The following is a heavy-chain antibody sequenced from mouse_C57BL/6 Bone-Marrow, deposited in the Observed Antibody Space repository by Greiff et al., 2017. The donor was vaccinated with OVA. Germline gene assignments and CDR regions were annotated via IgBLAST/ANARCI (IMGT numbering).Heavy chain of an antibody. Sequence: EVKVVESGAELVRPGASVKLSCTASGFNIKDDYMHWVKQRPEQGLEWIGWIDPENGDTEYASKFQGKATITADTSSNTAYLQLSSLTSEDTAVYYCSTLYGSWFAYWGQGTLVTVSA. CDR2: IDPENGDT. J-gene: IGHJ3*01. D-gene: IGHD1-1*01. CDR1: GFNIKDDY. CDR3: STLYGSWFAY. V-gene: IGHV14-4*01.